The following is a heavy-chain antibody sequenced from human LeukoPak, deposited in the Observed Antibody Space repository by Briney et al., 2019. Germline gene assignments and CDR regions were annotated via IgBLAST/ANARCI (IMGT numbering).Heavy chain of an antibody. D-gene: IGHD3-22*01. CDR2: IIPIFGTA. V-gene: IGHV1-69*05. J-gene: IGHJ4*02. CDR3: ARAAETIYYYVSSGYEPTFGY. Sequence: ASVKVSCKASGGTFSSYAISWVRQAPGQGLEWMGGIIPIFGTANYAQKFQGRVTITTDESTSTAYMGLSSLRSEDTAVYYCARAAETIYYYVSSGYEPTFGYWGQGTLVTVSS. CDR1: GGTFSSYA.